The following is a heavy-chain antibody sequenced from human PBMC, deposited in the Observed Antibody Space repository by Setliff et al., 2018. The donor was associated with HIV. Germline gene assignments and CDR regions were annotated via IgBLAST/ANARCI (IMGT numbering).Heavy chain of an antibody. J-gene: IGHJ4*02. CDR1: GFSYSTYW. V-gene: IGHV3-7*03. D-gene: IGHD6-19*01. CDR3: AKTAQWLPTGLAVYYFDY. Sequence: GGSLRLSCAASGFSYSTYWMSWVRQAPGKGLESVANVKQDGTETLYVDSVKGRFTISRDNSKNTLNLQMISLRGEDTAVYFCAKTAQWLPTGLAVYYFDYWGQGTLVTVSS. CDR2: VKQDGTET.